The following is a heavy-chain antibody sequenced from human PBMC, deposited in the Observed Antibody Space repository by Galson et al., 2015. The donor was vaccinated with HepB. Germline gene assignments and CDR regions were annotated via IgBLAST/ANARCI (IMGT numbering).Heavy chain of an antibody. CDR1: GYTFTSYG. J-gene: IGHJ4*02. V-gene: IGHV1-18*01. CDR2: ISAYNGNT. D-gene: IGHD6-13*01. CDR3: AREWHIAAAGTRYYFDY. Sequence: SVKVSCKASGYTFTSYGISWVRQAPGQGLEWMGWISAYNGNTNYAQKLQGRVTMTTDTSTSTAYMELRSLRSDDTAVYYCAREWHIAAAGTRYYFDYWGQGTLVTVSS.